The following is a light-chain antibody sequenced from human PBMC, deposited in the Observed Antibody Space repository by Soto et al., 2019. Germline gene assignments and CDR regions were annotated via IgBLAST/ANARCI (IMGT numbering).Light chain of an antibody. J-gene: IGKJ1*01. V-gene: IGKV3-15*01. CDR1: QSVSSN. CDR3: HQYNNWPGT. CDR2: GAS. Sequence: EIVMTQSPATLSVSPGERATLSCRASQSVSSNLAWYQQKPGQAPRLLIYGASTRATGIPARFSGSGSGTVFTLSISSLQSEDFAVYYCHQYNNWPGTFGQGTKVEI.